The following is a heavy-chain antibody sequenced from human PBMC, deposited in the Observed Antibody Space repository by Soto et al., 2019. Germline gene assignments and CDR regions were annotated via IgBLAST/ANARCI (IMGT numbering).Heavy chain of an antibody. V-gene: IGHV4-39*01. D-gene: IGHD5-12*01. Sequence: QLQLQESGPGLVKPSETLSLTCTVSGGSISSSSYYWGWIRQPPGKGLEWIGSIYYSGSTYYNPSLKSRVTISVDTSKNQFSLKLSSVTAADTAVYYCAVQAATKDRSFDYWGQGTLVTVSS. J-gene: IGHJ4*02. CDR1: GGSISSSSYY. CDR2: IYYSGST. CDR3: AVQAATKDRSFDY.